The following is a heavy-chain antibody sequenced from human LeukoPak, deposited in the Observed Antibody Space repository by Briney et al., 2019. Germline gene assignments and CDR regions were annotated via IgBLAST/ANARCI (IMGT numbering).Heavy chain of an antibody. J-gene: IGHJ4*02. CDR3: ARENSLNCSSTSCSSFDY. Sequence: SVKVSCKASGGTFSSYAISWVRQAPGQGLEWMGGIIPIFGTAIYAQKFQGRVTITTDESTSTAYMELSSLRSEDTAVYYCARENSLNCSSTSCSSFDYWGQGTLVTVSS. CDR2: IIPIFGTA. V-gene: IGHV1-69*05. CDR1: GGTFSSYA. D-gene: IGHD2-2*01.